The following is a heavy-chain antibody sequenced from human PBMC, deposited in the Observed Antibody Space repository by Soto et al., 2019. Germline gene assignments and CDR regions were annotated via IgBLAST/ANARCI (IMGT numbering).Heavy chain of an antibody. D-gene: IGHD3-10*01. J-gene: IGHJ4*02. CDR2: IYYSGST. V-gene: IGHV4-39*01. CDR1: GGSISSSSYY. Sequence: PSETLSLTCTVSGGSISSSSYYWGWIRQPPGKGLEWIGSIYYSGSTYYNPSLKSRVTISVDTSKNQFSLKLSSVTAADTAVYYCARHPHYELWFGEPHREFDYWGQGTLVTVSS. CDR3: ARHPHYELWFGEPHREFDY.